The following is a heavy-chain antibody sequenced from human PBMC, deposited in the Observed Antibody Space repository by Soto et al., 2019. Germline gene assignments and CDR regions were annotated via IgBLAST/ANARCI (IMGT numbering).Heavy chain of an antibody. D-gene: IGHD6-13*01. V-gene: IGHV3-23*01. CDR1: GFTFSSYA. Sequence: EVQLLESGGGLVQPGGSLRLSCAASGFTFSSYAMRWVRQAPGKGLEWVSAVSGSGGSTYYADSVKGRFTISRDNSKNTLYLQMYSLRAEDTAVYYCARRGPGTYFDYWGQGTLVTVSS. CDR3: ARRGPGTYFDY. J-gene: IGHJ4*02. CDR2: VSGSGGST.